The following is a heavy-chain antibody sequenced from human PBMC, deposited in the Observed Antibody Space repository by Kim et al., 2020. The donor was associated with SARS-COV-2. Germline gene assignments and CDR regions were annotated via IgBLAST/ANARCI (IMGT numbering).Heavy chain of an antibody. CDR2: IYYSGST. V-gene: IGHV4-31*03. D-gene: IGHD2-2*02. J-gene: IGHJ6*03. Sequence: SETLSLTCTVSGGSISSGGYYWSWIRQHPGKGLEWIGYIYYSGSTYYNPSLKSRVTISVDTSKNQFSLKLSSVTAADTAVYYCARERGPYCSSTSCYSFYYYYYMDVWGKGTTVTVSS. CDR3: ARERGPYCSSTSCYSFYYYYYMDV. CDR1: GGSISSGGYY.